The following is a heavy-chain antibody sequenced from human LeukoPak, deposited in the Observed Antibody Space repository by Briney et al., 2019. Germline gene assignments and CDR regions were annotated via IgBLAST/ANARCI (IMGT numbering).Heavy chain of an antibody. CDR3: TTDTPGYDFWSGLGHYYYYMDV. D-gene: IGHD3-3*01. J-gene: IGHJ6*03. CDR1: GFTFSNAW. Sequence: GGSLRLSCAASGFTFSNAWMSWVRQAPGKGLEWVGRIKSKTDGGTTDYAAPVKGRFTISRDDSKNTLYLQMNSLKTEDTAVYYCTTDTPGYDFWSGLGHYYYYMDVWGKGTTVTVSS. V-gene: IGHV3-15*01. CDR2: IKSKTDGGTT.